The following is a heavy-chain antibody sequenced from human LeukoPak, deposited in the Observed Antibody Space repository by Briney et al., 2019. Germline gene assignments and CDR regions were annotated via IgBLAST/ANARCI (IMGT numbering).Heavy chain of an antibody. J-gene: IGHJ5*02. Sequence: GASVKVSCXASGYTFTDYFIHWVRQAPGQGPEWMGRVNPKNGDTYYAQTFQGRVTVTGATSISTAYMDLTTLRSDDTAIYYCARDRAAGGSHNWFDPWGQGTLVTVSS. CDR3: ARDRAAGGSHNWFDP. D-gene: IGHD6-13*01. CDR2: VNPKNGDT. V-gene: IGHV1-2*06. CDR1: GYTFTDYF.